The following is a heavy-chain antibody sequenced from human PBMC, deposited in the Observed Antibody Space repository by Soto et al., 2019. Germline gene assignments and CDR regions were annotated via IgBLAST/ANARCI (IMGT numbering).Heavy chain of an antibody. CDR2: ISSNGVGT. D-gene: IGHD6-6*01. CDR3: ARRARPDFYYMDV. J-gene: IGHJ6*03. CDR1: GFTLSGYA. V-gene: IGHV3-64*01. Sequence: EVQLAESGGGLAQPGGSLRLSCAASGFTLSGYAMDWVRQAPGKGLEYGSGISSNGVGTYYANSVQGRFIISRDNSKNTVYLQMGSLRPEDMAVYYCARRARPDFYYMDVWGKGNTVTVSS.